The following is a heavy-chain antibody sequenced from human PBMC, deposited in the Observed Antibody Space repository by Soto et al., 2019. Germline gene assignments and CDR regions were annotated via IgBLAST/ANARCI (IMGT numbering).Heavy chain of an antibody. CDR3: AQGCCGAYCFFLVN. Sequence: QVQLVESGGGVVQPGRSLRLSCAASGFTFNNYAMHWVRQAPGKGLEWVAIISNDGSDQTYVHSVKGRFTISRDNSKNTVYLQMNSLRPDDTAVYFCAQGCCGAYCFFLVNWGQGTLVTVSS. CDR1: GFTFNNYA. D-gene: IGHD2-21*02. V-gene: IGHV3-30*03. CDR2: ISNDGSDQ. J-gene: IGHJ4*02.